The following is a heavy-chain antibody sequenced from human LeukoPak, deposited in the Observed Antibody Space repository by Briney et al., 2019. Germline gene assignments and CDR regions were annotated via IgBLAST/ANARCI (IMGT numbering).Heavy chain of an antibody. J-gene: IGHJ4*02. CDR3: AKGSRGLYTNFDY. D-gene: IGHD3-10*01. CDR2: ISGSGGST. V-gene: IGHV3-23*01. CDR1: GFTFSGYA. Sequence: GGSLRLSCAASGFTFSGYAMSWVRQAPGKGLEWVSSISGSGGSTYYADSVKGRFTISRDNSKNTLYLQMNSLRAEDTAVYYCAKGSRGLYTNFDYWGQGTLVTVSS.